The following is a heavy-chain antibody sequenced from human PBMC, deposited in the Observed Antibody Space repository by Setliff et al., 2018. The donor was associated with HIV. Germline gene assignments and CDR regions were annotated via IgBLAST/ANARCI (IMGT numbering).Heavy chain of an antibody. V-gene: IGHV1-8*01. CDR1: GHTFTNYD. Sequence: GASVKVSCKPPGHTFTNYDIHWMRRAPGQGLEWMGWMNPNSGVSGYALKFHDRVTMTRDTSITTLYMELSSLTSEDTAVYYCAGGQGVGGVIITGGLDVWGQGTTVTVSS. J-gene: IGHJ6*02. CDR3: AGGQGVGGVIITGGLDV. CDR2: MNPNSGVS. D-gene: IGHD3-10*01.